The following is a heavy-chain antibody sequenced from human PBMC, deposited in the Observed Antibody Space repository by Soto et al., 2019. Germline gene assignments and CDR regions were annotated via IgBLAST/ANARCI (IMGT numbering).Heavy chain of an antibody. CDR1: GYTFTSYG. Sequence: QVQLVQSGAEVKKPGASVKVSCKASGYTFTSYGISWVRQAPGQGLELMGWISAYNGNTNYAQKLQGRVTMTTDTSTSTAYMELRSLRSDDTAVYYCARDRDHYDFWSGYETYGMDVCGQGTTVTVSS. V-gene: IGHV1-18*01. CDR3: ARDRDHYDFWSGYETYGMDV. D-gene: IGHD3-3*01. J-gene: IGHJ6*02. CDR2: ISAYNGNT.